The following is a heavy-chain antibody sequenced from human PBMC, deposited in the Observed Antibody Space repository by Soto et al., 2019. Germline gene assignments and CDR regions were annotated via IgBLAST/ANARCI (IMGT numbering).Heavy chain of an antibody. Sequence: GASVKVSCKASGYTFTRYYMHWVRQAPGQGLEWMGIINPSGGSTSYAQKVQGRGTMTRDTSTSTVYMELSSLRSEDTAVYYCASFIAADCTGNCYGGMDFWSQGTTVTVS. V-gene: IGHV1-46*01. J-gene: IGHJ6*02. CDR3: ASFIAADCTGNCYGGMDF. CDR2: INPSGGST. D-gene: IGHD6-13*01. CDR1: GYTFTRYY.